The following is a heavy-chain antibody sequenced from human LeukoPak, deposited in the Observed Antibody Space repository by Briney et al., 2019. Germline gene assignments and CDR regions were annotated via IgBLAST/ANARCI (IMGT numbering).Heavy chain of an antibody. CDR3: AKGGGWFYYFDY. V-gene: IGHV3-9*01. CDR1: GFTFDVYA. J-gene: IGHJ4*02. Sequence: PGRSLRLSCAASGFTFDVYAMHWVRQAPGKGLEWVSGIGWDSGGIGYADSVKGRFTISRDNAKNSLYLQMNSLRPEDTAFYYCAKGGGWFYYFDYWGQGTLVTVSS. CDR2: IGWDSGGI. D-gene: IGHD6-19*01.